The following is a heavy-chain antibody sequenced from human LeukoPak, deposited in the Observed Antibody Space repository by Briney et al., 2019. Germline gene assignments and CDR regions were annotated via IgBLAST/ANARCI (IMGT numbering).Heavy chain of an antibody. V-gene: IGHV4-59*11. CDR3: ARDPYYGSGSYAHTPYYFDY. CDR2: IYYSGSN. CDR1: NGSISSHY. J-gene: IGHJ4*02. D-gene: IGHD3-10*01. Sequence: PSETLSLTCTVSNGSISSHYWSWIRQAPGKGLEWIGYIYYSGSNNYNPSLRSRVTISLDTTKNQFSLKLSSVTAADTAAYYCARDPYYGSGSYAHTPYYFDYWGQGTLVTVSS.